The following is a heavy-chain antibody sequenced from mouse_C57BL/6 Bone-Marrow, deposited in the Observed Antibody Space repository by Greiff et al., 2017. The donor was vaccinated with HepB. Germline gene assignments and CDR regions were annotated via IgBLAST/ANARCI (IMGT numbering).Heavy chain of an antibody. Sequence: EVQLQQSGAELVRPGASVKLSCTASGFNIKDDYMHWVKQRPEQGLEWIGWIDPENGDTEYASKFQGKATITADTSSNTAYLQLSSLTSEDTAVYYCTFRWLLRTWFAYWGQGTLVTVSA. CDR2: IDPENGDT. J-gene: IGHJ3*01. V-gene: IGHV14-4*01. CDR1: GFNIKDDY. D-gene: IGHD2-3*01. CDR3: TFRWLLRTWFAY.